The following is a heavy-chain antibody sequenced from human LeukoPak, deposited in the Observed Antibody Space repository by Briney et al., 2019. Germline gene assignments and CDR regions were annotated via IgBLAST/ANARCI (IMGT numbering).Heavy chain of an antibody. CDR3: ASQGDSSGYYRGFDP. CDR1: GGSISSSTCY. Sequence: SETLSLTCTVSGGSISSSTCYWAWIRQPPGKGLEWIGCIYYSGSTYYNPSLKSRVTISVDTSKIQFSLKLSSVTAADTAVYYCASQGDSSGYYRGFDPWGQGTLVTVSS. CDR2: IYYSGST. V-gene: IGHV4-39*01. D-gene: IGHD3-22*01. J-gene: IGHJ5*02.